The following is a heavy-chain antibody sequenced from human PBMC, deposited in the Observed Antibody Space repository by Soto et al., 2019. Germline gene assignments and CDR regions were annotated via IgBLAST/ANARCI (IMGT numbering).Heavy chain of an antibody. CDR1: GFTFSSYA. CDR2: ISYDGSNK. D-gene: IGHD2-2*01. V-gene: IGHV3-30-3*01. J-gene: IGHJ4*02. CDR3: GRCSSTSCHLGADY. Sequence: ESVGGVVQPGRSLRLSCAASGFTFSSYAMHWVHQAPGKGLEWVALISYDGSNKYYADSVKGRFTISRDNSKNTLYLQMNSLRTEDTAVYYCGRCSSTSCHLGADYWGQGTLVTVSS.